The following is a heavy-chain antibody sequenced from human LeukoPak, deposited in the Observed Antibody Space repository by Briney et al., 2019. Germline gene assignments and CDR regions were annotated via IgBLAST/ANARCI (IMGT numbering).Heavy chain of an antibody. Sequence: SETLSLTCAVYGGSFSGYYWSWIRQPPGKGLEWIGSIYYGGSTYYNPSLKSRVTISVDTSKNQFSLKLSSVTAADTAVYYCARLLWSYRLYYFDYWGQGTLVTVSS. J-gene: IGHJ4*02. CDR2: IYYGGST. CDR1: GGSFSGYY. V-gene: IGHV4-34*01. CDR3: ARLLWSYRLYYFDY. D-gene: IGHD3-16*02.